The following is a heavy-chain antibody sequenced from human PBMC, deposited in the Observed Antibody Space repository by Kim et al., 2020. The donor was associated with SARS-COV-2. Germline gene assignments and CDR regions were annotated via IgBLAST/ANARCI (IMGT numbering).Heavy chain of an antibody. CDR1: GYTFTSHT. J-gene: IGHJ4*02. D-gene: IGHD3-9*01. CDR2: ITPIDAFK. V-gene: IGHV1-46*01. CDR3: ARDNTDWSFDY. Sequence: ASVKVSCKASGYTFTSHTIHWVRQAPGQGLEWMGIITPIDAFKSYAQKFQGRVTMTSDTSTSTVDMELSSLRSEDTAVYYCARDNTDWSFDYWGQGALVTVSS.